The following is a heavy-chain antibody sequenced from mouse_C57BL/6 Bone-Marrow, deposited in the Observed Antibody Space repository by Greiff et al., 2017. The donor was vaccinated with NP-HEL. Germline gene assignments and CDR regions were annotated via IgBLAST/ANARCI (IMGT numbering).Heavy chain of an antibody. V-gene: IGHV1-81*01. Sequence: QVQLKQSGAELARPGASVKLSCKASGYTFTSYGISWVKQRTGQGLEWIGEIYPRSGNTYYNEKFKGKATLTADKSSSTAYKELRSLTYEDSAVYFCEGQGDANQRAYAMDYWGQGTSVTLPS. CDR3: EGQGDANQRAYAMDY. D-gene: IGHD3-3*01. J-gene: IGHJ4*01. CDR1: GYTFTSYG. CDR2: IYPRSGNT.